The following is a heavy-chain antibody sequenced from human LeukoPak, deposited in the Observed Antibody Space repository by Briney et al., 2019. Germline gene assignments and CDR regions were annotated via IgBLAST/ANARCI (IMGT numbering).Heavy chain of an antibody. D-gene: IGHD1-26*01. CDR2: IIPIFGTA. CDR1: GGTFSSYA. CDR3: AREPFSGSYVNDAFDI. J-gene: IGHJ3*02. Sequence: AASVKDSCKASGGTFSSYAISWVRQAPGQGLEWMGGIIPIFGTANYAQKFQGRVTITADESTSTAYMELSSLRSEDTAVYYCAREPFSGSYVNDAFDIWGQGTMVTVSS. V-gene: IGHV1-69*13.